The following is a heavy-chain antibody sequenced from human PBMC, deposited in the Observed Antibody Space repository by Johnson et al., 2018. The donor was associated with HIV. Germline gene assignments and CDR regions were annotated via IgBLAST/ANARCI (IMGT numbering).Heavy chain of an antibody. D-gene: IGHD7-27*01. CDR2: ISSSGTSV. V-gene: IGHV3-11*04. J-gene: IGHJ3*02. CDR3: ARDALESPWGFDI. Sequence: VESGGGLVKPGGSLRLSCAASGFTFSDYYMSWIRQTPGKGLEWVSYISSSGTSVYYADSVKGRFSISRDNAKHSLYLQMNSLRAEDTAVYYCARDALESPWGFDICGQGTLVTVSS. CDR1: GFTFSDYY.